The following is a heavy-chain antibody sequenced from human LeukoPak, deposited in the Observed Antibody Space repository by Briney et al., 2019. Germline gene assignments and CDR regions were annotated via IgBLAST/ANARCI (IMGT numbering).Heavy chain of an antibody. V-gene: IGHV3-74*03. CDR1: GFVFSSYW. CDR2: INSDGSST. D-gene: IGHD2-2*02. Sequence: AGGSLRLSCAASGFVFSSYWMHWVRHGPGKGLVWVSRINSDGSSTTYADSVKGRFTISRDNAKNTLFLQMNSLRAEDAAVYYCARVAPYTSSADCWGQGTLVTVSS. J-gene: IGHJ4*02. CDR3: ARVAPYTSSADC.